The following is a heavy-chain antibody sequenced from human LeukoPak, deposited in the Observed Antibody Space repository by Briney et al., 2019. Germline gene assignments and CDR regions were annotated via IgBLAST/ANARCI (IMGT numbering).Heavy chain of an antibody. CDR2: INPNSGGT. CDR1: GYTFTSYY. J-gene: IGHJ3*02. V-gene: IGHV1-2*02. Sequence: GASVKVSCKASGYTFTSYYMHWVRQAPGQGLEWMGWINPNSGGTNYAQKFQGRVTMTRDTSIGTAYMELSRLRSDDTAVYYCARDRHLLWFGELSPDAFDIWGQGTMVTVSS. CDR3: ARDRHLLWFGELSPDAFDI. D-gene: IGHD3-10*01.